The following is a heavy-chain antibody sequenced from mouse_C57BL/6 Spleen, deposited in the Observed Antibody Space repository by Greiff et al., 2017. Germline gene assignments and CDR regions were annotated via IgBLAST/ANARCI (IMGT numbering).Heavy chain of an antibody. Sequence: QVQLQQSGPELVKPGASVKISCKASGYSFTSYYIHWVKQRPGQGLEWIGWIYPGSGNTKYNEKFKGKATLTADTSSSTAYMQLSSLTSEDSAVYYCARLPSKGLLRGAMDYWGQGTSVTVSS. V-gene: IGHV1-66*01. CDR2: IYPGSGNT. CDR3: ARLPSKGLLRGAMDY. J-gene: IGHJ4*01. D-gene: IGHD1-1*01. CDR1: GYSFTSYY.